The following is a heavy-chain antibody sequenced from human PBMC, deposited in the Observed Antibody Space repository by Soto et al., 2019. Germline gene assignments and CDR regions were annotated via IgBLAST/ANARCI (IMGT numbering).Heavy chain of an antibody. CDR3: ATVYYGSGSYSVHGY. J-gene: IGHJ4*02. D-gene: IGHD3-10*01. V-gene: IGHV1-46*01. CDR1: GYTFTSYY. Sequence: ASVKVSCKASGYTFTSYYMHWVRQAPGQGLEWMGIINPSGGSTSYAQKFQGRVTMTRDTSTSTVYMELSSLRSEDTAVYYCATVYYGSGSYSVHGYWGQGTLVTVSS. CDR2: INPSGGST.